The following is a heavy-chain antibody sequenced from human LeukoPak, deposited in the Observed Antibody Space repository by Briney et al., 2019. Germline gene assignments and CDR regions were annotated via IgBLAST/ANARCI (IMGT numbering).Heavy chain of an antibody. CDR2: IWYDGRNK. CDR3: AKAPRAFHYYMDV. D-gene: IGHD2/OR15-2a*01. J-gene: IGHJ6*03. V-gene: IGHV3-33*06. Sequence: GRSLRLSCAASGFTFSSYGMHWVRQAPGKGLEWVAVIWYDGRNKYYADSVKGRFTISRDNSKNTLYLQMNSLRAEDTAVYYCAKAPRAFHYYMDVWGKGTTVTVSS. CDR1: GFTFSSYG.